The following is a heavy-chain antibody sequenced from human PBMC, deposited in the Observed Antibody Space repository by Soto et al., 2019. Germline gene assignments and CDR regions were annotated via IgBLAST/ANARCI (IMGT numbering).Heavy chain of an antibody. Sequence: GASVKVSCKASGYTFTSYGISWVRQAPGQGLEWMGIINPSGGSTSYAQKFQGRVTMTRDTSTSTVYMELSSLRSENTAVYYCARGSIAVAGTANDYWGQGTLVTVSS. D-gene: IGHD6-19*01. CDR3: ARGSIAVAGTANDY. CDR1: GYTFTSYG. V-gene: IGHV1-46*01. J-gene: IGHJ4*02. CDR2: INPSGGST.